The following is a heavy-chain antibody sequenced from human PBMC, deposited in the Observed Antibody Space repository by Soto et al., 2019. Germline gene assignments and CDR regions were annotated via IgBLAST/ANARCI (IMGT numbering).Heavy chain of an antibody. Sequence: GGSLRLSCAASGFTFSSYAMSWVRQAPGKGLEWVSAISGSGGSTYYADSVKGRFTISRDNSKNTLYLQMNSLRAEDTAVYYCAKDGPGAVERWQLVYYGMDVWGQGTTVTVSS. D-gene: IGHD6-13*01. CDR2: ISGSGGST. CDR3: AKDGPGAVERWQLVYYGMDV. V-gene: IGHV3-23*01. J-gene: IGHJ6*02. CDR1: GFTFSSYA.